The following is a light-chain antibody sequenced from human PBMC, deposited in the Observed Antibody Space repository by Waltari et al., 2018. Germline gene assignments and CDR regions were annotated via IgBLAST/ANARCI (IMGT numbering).Light chain of an antibody. Sequence: QSALTQSASVSGSPGQSITISCTGTSSDFAVFNYVSCYQQPPGKAPQLMIYEVRKRPSGVSNRCSGSKSGNTASLTISGLQAEDEADYYCSSYTSTWVFGGGTKLTVL. J-gene: IGLJ3*02. CDR1: SSDFAVFNY. CDR3: SSYTSTWV. CDR2: EVR. V-gene: IGLV2-14*01.